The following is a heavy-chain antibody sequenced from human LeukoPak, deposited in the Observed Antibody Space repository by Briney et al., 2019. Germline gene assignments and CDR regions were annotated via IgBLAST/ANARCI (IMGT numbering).Heavy chain of an antibody. V-gene: IGHV1-2*02. CDR3: ARDGPYYGSGSPPYSIDY. D-gene: IGHD3-10*01. CDR1: GYTFTGYY. J-gene: IGHJ4*02. CDR2: INPNSGGT. Sequence: VASVKVSCKASGYTFTGYYMHWVRQAPGQGLEWMGWINPNSGGTNYAQKVQGRVTMTRDTSISTAYMELSRLRSDDTAVYYCARDGPYYGSGSPPYSIDYWGQGTLVTVSS.